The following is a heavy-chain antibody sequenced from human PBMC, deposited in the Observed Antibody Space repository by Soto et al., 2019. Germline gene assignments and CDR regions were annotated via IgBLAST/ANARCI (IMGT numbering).Heavy chain of an antibody. Sequence: SETLSLTCAVYGGSFSGYYWSWIRQPPGKGLEWIGEINHSGSTNYNPSLKSRVTISVDTSKNQFSLKLSSVTAADTAVYYCARVVVVAAVKWFDPWGQGTLVTVS. D-gene: IGHD2-15*01. CDR1: GGSFSGYY. J-gene: IGHJ5*02. CDR2: INHSGST. V-gene: IGHV4-34*01. CDR3: ARVVVVAAVKWFDP.